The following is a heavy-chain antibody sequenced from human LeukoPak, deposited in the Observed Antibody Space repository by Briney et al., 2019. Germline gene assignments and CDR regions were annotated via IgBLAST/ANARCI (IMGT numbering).Heavy chain of an antibody. J-gene: IGHJ4*02. D-gene: IGHD6-13*01. Sequence: SETLSLTCTVSGGSISSYYWSWIRQPPGKGLEWIGYIHYNGITSYNPSLESRVTMSVDTSKNQFSLKLSSVTAADTAVYYCAAAAAGTDYWGQGTLVTVSS. CDR3: AAAAAGTDY. V-gene: IGHV4-59*12. CDR2: IHYNGIT. CDR1: GGSISSYY.